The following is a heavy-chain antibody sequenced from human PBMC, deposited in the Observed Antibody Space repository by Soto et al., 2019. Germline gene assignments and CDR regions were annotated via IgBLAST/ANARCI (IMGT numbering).Heavy chain of an antibody. J-gene: IGHJ4*02. CDR2: ISAYSGHT. Sequence: QVQLVQSGAEVKKPGASVTVSCKASGYTFTSYGLSWVRLAPGQGLECMGWISAYSGHTNYAHHLQGRVTMTTDTSTSTAYMELRSLRSDDTAVYYCARDGGNYDILTGGSDYWGQGTLVTVSS. V-gene: IGHV1-18*01. D-gene: IGHD3-9*01. CDR3: ARDGGNYDILTGGSDY. CDR1: GYTFTSYG.